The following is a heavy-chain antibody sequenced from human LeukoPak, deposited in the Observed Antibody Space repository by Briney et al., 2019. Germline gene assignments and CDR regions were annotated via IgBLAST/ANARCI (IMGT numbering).Heavy chain of an antibody. Sequence: SVKVSCKASGGTFSSYAISWVRQAPGQGLEWMGAIIPIFSTTKYAQTFQGRVTITADESTSTAYMELSSLRSDDTAVYYCARDGPTASGSAYWGQGTLVTVSS. CDR3: ARDGPTASGSAY. V-gene: IGHV1-69*01. D-gene: IGHD3-10*01. J-gene: IGHJ4*02. CDR1: GGTFSSYA. CDR2: IIPIFSTT.